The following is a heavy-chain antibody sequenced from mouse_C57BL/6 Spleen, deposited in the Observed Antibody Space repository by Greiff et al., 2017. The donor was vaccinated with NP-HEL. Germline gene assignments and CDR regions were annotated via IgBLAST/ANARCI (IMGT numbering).Heavy chain of an antibody. CDR1: GFTFSDYG. Sequence: EVQLVESGGGLVKPGGSLKLSCAASGFTFSDYGMHWVRQAPEKGLEWVAYISSGSSTIYYADTVKGRFTISRDNAKNTLCLQMTSLRSEDTAMYYCARTGSSYWYFDVWGTGTTVTVSS. CDR2: ISSGSSTI. CDR3: ARTGSSYWYFDV. V-gene: IGHV5-17*01. D-gene: IGHD1-1*01. J-gene: IGHJ1*03.